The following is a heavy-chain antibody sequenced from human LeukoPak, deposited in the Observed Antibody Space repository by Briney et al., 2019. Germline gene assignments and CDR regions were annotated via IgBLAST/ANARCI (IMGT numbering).Heavy chain of an antibody. D-gene: IGHD3-10*01. V-gene: IGHV4-31*03. CDR3: ARVNYGSATKEDY. CDR1: GGSISSGGYY. J-gene: IGHJ4*02. CDR2: IYYSGSA. Sequence: SQTLSLTCTVSGGSISSGGYYWSWIRRHPGKGLEWIGYIYYSGSAYYNPSLKSRVTISVDTSENQFSLKLSSVTAADTAVYYCARVNYGSATKEDYWDQGTLVTVSS.